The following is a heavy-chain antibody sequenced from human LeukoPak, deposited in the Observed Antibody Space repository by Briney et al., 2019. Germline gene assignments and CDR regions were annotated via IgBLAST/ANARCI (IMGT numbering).Heavy chain of an antibody. D-gene: IGHD3-22*01. CDR2: INHSGST. J-gene: IGHJ5*02. CDR1: GGSFSGYH. V-gene: IGHV4-34*01. CDR3: ARVSRNYYDSSGYYYANWFDP. Sequence: SETLSLTCAVYGGSFSGYHWSWIRQPPGKGLEWIGEINHSGSTNYNPSLKRRVTISVDTSKNQFSLKLSSVTAADTAVYYCARVSRNYYDSSGYYYANWFDPWGQGTLVTVSS.